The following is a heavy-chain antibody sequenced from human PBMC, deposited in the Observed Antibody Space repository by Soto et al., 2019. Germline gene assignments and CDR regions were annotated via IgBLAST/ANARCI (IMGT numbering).Heavy chain of an antibody. Sequence: EVQLVESGGGLVQPGGSLRLSCAASGFTFSSYDMHWVRQATGKGLEWVSAIGTAGDTYYPGSVKGRFTISRENAKNSLYLQMNSLRAGDTAVYYCGRGLHVYYDSSGYYLFDYWGQGTLVTVSS. CDR1: GFTFSSYD. CDR3: GRGLHVYYDSSGYYLFDY. CDR2: IGTAGDT. J-gene: IGHJ4*02. V-gene: IGHV3-13*01. D-gene: IGHD3-22*01.